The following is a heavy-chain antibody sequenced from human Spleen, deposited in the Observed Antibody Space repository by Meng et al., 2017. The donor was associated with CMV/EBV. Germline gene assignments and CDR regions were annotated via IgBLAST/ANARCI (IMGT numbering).Heavy chain of an antibody. CDR3: ARDPAARYYDGSGYPSGNRFDP. Sequence: SVMDSCKAAGGTFSRYTISWVRQAPGHGLEWMGKIIPIHGIANYAQKFQGRVTTTADNSTSTAYMGLSSLRSEDTAVYYCARDPAARYYDGSGYPSGNRFDPWGQGTLVTVSS. V-gene: IGHV1-69*04. CDR1: GGTFSRYT. D-gene: IGHD3-22*01. J-gene: IGHJ5*02. CDR2: IIPIHGIA.